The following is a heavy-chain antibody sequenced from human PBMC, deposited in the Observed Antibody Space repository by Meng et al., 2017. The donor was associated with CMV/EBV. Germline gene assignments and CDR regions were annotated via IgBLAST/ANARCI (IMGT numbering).Heavy chain of an antibody. J-gene: IGHJ4*02. CDR1: GFTFSSYA. CDR3: AKDLISTYYYDSSGSY. CDR2: ISGSGGST. D-gene: IGHD3-22*01. Sequence: GESLKISCAASGFTFSSYAMSWVHQAPGKGLEWVSAISGSGGSTYYADSVKGRFTISRDNSKNTLYLQMNSLRAEDTAVYYCAKDLISTYYYDSSGSYWGQGTLVTVSS. V-gene: IGHV3-23*01.